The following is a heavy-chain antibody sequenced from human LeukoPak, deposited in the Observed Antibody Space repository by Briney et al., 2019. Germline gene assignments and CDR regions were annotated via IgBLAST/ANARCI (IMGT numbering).Heavy chain of an antibody. Sequence: GGSLRLSCAASGFTFSTFAMSWVRQAPGTGLEWVSCFSGSGASTYYADSVKGRFTISRDNSKNTLYLQMNSLRAEDTALYYCAKFSPTVLLNYYYYGMDVWGQGTTVTVSS. CDR2: FSGSGAST. CDR3: AKFSPTVLLNYYYYGMDV. V-gene: IGHV3-23*01. D-gene: IGHD1-1*01. J-gene: IGHJ6*02. CDR1: GFTFSTFA.